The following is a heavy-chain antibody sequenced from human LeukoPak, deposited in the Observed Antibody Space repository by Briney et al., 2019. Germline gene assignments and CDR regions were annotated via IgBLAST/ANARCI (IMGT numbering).Heavy chain of an antibody. CDR1: GGSFSGYY. CDR3: AREGIRGVPNWFDP. Sequence: PSETLSLTCAVYGGSFSGYYWSWIRQPPGKGLEWIGEINHSGSTNYNPSLKSRVTISVDTSKNQFSLKLSSVTAADTAMYYCAREGIRGVPNWFDPWGQGTLVIVSS. J-gene: IGHJ5*02. V-gene: IGHV4-34*01. D-gene: IGHD3-10*01. CDR2: INHSGST.